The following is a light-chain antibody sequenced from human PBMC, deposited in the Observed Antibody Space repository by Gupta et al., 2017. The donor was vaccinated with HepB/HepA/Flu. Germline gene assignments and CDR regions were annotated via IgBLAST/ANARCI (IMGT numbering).Light chain of an antibody. Sequence: DIVMTQSPDSLAVSLVERATINCNSSQSVLYSSNNKNYLAWYQQKPGQPPKLLIYWASTRESGVPDRFSGSGSGTDFTLTISSLQAEDVAVYYCQQDDSIPLTFGQGTKVEIK. CDR1: QSVLYSSNNKNY. CDR3: QQDDSIPLT. CDR2: WAS. V-gene: IGKV4-1*01. J-gene: IGKJ1*01.